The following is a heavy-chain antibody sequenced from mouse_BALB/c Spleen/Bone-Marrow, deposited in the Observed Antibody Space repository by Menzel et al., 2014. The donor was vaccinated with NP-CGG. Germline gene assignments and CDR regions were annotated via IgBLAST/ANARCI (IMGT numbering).Heavy chain of an antibody. V-gene: IGHV2-6-7*01. J-gene: IGHJ4*01. D-gene: IGHD2-4*01. CDR1: GFSLTGYG. CDR3: ARDSFLITRALDY. Sequence: QVQLKESGPGLVAPSQSLSITCTVSGFSLTGYGVSWVRQPPGKGLEWLGMIWGDGSTDYNSALKSRLSISKDNSKSQVFLKGNSLQTEDTARYYCARDSFLITRALDYWGQGTSVTVSS. CDR2: IWGDGST.